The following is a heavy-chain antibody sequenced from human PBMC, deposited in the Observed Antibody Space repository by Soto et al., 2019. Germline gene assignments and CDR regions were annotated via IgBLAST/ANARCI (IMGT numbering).Heavy chain of an antibody. CDR2: ISGSGGST. Sequence: EVQLLESGGGLVQPGGSLRLSCAASGFTFSSYAMSWVRQAPGKGLEWVSAISGSGGSTYYADSVKGRFTISRDNSKNSLYLQMNRLRAEDTAVYYCAKDLTAAQKYYFDYWGQGTLVTVSS. J-gene: IGHJ4*02. D-gene: IGHD6-6*01. CDR3: AKDLTAAQKYYFDY. CDR1: GFTFSSYA. V-gene: IGHV3-23*01.